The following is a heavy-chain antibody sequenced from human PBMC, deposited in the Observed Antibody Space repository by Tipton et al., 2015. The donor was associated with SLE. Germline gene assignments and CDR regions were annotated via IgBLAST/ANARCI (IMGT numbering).Heavy chain of an antibody. J-gene: IGHJ4*02. CDR2: IYKGGNT. V-gene: IGHV4-31*03. CDR1: GDSMSSDDYY. D-gene: IGHD5-12*01. Sequence: TLSLTCTVSGDSMSSDDYYWTWIRQHPGKGLECIGHIYKGGNTYYNPSLKIRLTISADTSKNQFSLKLRSVSAADTAVYYCARGGVGGYDYFDYWGRGTLVTVSS. CDR3: ARGGVGGYDYFDY.